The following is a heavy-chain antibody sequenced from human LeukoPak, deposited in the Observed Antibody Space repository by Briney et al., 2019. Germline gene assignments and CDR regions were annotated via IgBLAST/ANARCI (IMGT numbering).Heavy chain of an antibody. V-gene: IGHV1-69*05. J-gene: IGHJ3*02. CDR3: ARDPISGGSLQSAFDI. CDR2: IIPIFGTA. CDR1: GGTFSSYA. Sequence: GSSVKVSCKASGGTFSSYAISWVRQAPGQGLEWMGRIIPIFGTANYAQKFQGRVTITTDESTSTAYMELSSLRSEDTAVYYCARDPISGGSLQSAFDIWGQGTMVTVSS. D-gene: IGHD1-26*01.